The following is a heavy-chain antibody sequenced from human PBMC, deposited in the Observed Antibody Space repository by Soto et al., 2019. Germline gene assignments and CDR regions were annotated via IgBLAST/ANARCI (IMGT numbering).Heavy chain of an antibody. CDR3: ARHRDTSSRYLLPDY. D-gene: IGHD6-13*01. CDR2: IYYRGNT. J-gene: IGHJ4*02. CDR1: GGNISGGGHY. V-gene: IGHV4-39*01. Sequence: SAALSLTCTVSGGNISGGGHYWGWIRQPPGKGLEWIGNIYYRGNTYYNPSLRSRVTISVDTSKNQFSLKVTSLTAADTAVYYCARHRDTSSRYLLPDYWGQGILVTVSS.